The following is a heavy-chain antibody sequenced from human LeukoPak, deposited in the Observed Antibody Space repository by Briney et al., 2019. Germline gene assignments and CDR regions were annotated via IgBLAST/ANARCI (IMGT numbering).Heavy chain of an antibody. V-gene: IGHV3-48*01. D-gene: IGHD2-2*01. CDR1: GFTFSSYW. J-gene: IGHJ6*02. Sequence: GGSLRLSCAASGFTFSSYWMSWVRQAPGKGPEWVSYISRNSDTIYYAPSVKGRFSVSRDNAKNLLYLQMNSLRAEDTAVYYCARPCYECYYVMDVWGQGTTVTVSS. CDR2: ISRNSDTI. CDR3: ARPCYECYYVMDV.